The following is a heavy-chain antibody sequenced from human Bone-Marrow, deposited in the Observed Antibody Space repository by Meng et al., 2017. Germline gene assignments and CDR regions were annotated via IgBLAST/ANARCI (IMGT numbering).Heavy chain of an antibody. CDR1: GFTFSDHY. J-gene: IGHJ2*01. Sequence: VQLVESGGGLVQPGGSLRLSCAASGFTFSDHYMDWVRQAPGKGLEWVSYISSSGSTIYYADSVKGRFTISRDNAKNSLYLQMNSLRAEDTAVYYCARDDYGDRYWYFDLWGRGTLVTVSS. CDR2: ISSSGSTI. CDR3: ARDDYGDRYWYFDL. D-gene: IGHD4-17*01. V-gene: IGHV3-11*01.